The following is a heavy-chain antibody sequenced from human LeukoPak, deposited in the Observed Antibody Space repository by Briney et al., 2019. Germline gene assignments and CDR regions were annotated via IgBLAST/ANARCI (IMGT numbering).Heavy chain of an antibody. J-gene: IGHJ4*02. D-gene: IGHD2-2*01. CDR2: IQYDEPNK. V-gene: IGHV3-30*02. CDR1: GFAFSSYG. CDR3: AKDPAAVPRYFDY. Sequence: GGSLRLSCAASGFAFSSYGMHWVRQAPGKGLEWVAFIQYDEPNKYYADSVKGRFTISRDSSKNTLYLQMNSLRAEDTAVYYCAKDPAAVPRYFDYWGQGTLVTVSS.